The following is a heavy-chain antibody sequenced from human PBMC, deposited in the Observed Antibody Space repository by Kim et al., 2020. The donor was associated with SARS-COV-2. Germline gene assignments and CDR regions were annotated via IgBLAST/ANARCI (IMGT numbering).Heavy chain of an antibody. CDR2: ISYDGSNK. CDR1: GFTFSSYA. J-gene: IGHJ4*02. CDR3: ARDSADIVVVVAAPPFDDY. Sequence: GGSLRLSCAASGFTFSSYAMHWVRQAPGKGLEWVAVISYDGSNKYYADSVKGRFTISRDNSKNTLYLQMNSLRAEDTAVYYCARDSADIVVVVAAPPFDDYWGQGTLVTVSS. D-gene: IGHD2-15*01. V-gene: IGHV3-30*04.